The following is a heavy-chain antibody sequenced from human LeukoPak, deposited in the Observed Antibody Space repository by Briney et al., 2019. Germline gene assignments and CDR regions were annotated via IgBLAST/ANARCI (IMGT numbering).Heavy chain of an antibody. D-gene: IGHD2-15*01. J-gene: IGHJ6*03. Sequence: SETLSLTCDVSGFSMTNGFYWGWIRQTPGKGLEWIGNMYYSTTPHYNPSLKSRVTISVDTSKNQLSLKMRSVTAADTAVYYCARHPGRYNYYYMDVWGKGTTVIVSS. CDR1: GFSMTNGFY. CDR3: ARHPGRYNYYYMDV. CDR2: MYYSTTP. V-gene: IGHV4-38-2*01.